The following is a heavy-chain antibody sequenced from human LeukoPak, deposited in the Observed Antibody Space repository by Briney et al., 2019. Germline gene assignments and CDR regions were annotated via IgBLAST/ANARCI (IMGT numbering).Heavy chain of an antibody. CDR2: IYSGGST. Sequence: GGSLRLSCAASGFTVSSNYMSWVRQAPGKGLEWVSVIYSGGSTYYADSVKGRFTISRHNSKNTLYLQMNSLRAEDTAVYYCARGQSAPRLFYCSSTSCYPHLFVDVWGQGTTVTVSS. D-gene: IGHD2-2*01. CDR1: GFTVSSNY. CDR3: ARGQSAPRLFYCSSTSCYPHLFVDV. V-gene: IGHV3-53*04. J-gene: IGHJ6*02.